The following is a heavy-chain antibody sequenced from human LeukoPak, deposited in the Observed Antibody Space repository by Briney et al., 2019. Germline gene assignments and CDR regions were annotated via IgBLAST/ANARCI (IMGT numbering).Heavy chain of an antibody. Sequence: ASVKVSCKASGYTFINYGISWVRQATGQGLEWMGWISTYNGNTNYAQKLQGRVTMTTDTSTSTAYMELRSLRSDDTAVYYCARAYYDSSAFDYWGQGTLVTVSS. V-gene: IGHV1-18*01. J-gene: IGHJ4*02. CDR1: GYTFINYG. CDR2: ISTYNGNT. CDR3: ARAYYDSSAFDY. D-gene: IGHD3-22*01.